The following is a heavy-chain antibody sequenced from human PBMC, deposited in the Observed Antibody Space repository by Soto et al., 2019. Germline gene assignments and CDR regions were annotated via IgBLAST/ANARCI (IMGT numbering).Heavy chain of an antibody. V-gene: IGHV1-2*04. CDR3: AREVNPNCSGGSCYFDY. CDR2: INPNSGGT. J-gene: IGHJ4*02. CDR1: GYTFTGYY. Sequence: ASVKVSCKASGYTFTGYYMHWVRQAPGQGLEWMGWINPNSGGTNYAQKFQGWVTMTRDTSISTAYMELSRLRSDDTAVYYCAREVNPNCSGGSCYFDYWGQGTLVTVSS. D-gene: IGHD2-15*01.